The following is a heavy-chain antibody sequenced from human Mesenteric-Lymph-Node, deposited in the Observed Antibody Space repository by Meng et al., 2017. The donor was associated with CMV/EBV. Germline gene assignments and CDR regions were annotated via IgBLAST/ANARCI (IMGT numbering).Heavy chain of an antibody. CDR2: IYAYNGNT. J-gene: IGHJ6*02. D-gene: IGHD3-10*01. Sequence: ASVKVSCKASGYTFTSYGISWVRQAPGQGLEWMGWIYAYNGNTNYAQKLQGRVTMTTDTSTNTAYMELGSLRSDDTAVYYCARDRSQLWFGDLGRYQGLDVWGQGTTVTVSS. CDR3: ARDRSQLWFGDLGRYQGLDV. CDR1: GYTFTSYG. V-gene: IGHV1-18*01.